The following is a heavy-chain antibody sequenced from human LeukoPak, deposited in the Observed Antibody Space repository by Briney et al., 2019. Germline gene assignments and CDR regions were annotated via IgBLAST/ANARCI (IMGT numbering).Heavy chain of an antibody. CDR2: ISSSGSTI. Sequence: GGSLRLSCAASGLTFSSYEMNWVRQAPGKGLEWVSYISSSGSTIYYADSVKGRFTLSRDNAQNSLYLQMNSLRAEETAVYYCARGRWLPRDAFDIWGQGTMVTVSS. V-gene: IGHV3-48*03. CDR1: GLTFSSYE. D-gene: IGHD5-24*01. CDR3: ARGRWLPRDAFDI. J-gene: IGHJ3*02.